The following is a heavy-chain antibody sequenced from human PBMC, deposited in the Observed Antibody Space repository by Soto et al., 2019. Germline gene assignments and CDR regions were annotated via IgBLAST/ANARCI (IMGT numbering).Heavy chain of an antibody. CDR3: ARDARGADL. D-gene: IGHD3-16*01. CDR2: IYYNGHT. CDR1: GDSINNYY. V-gene: IGHV4-59*01. Sequence: QVQLQESGPGRVKPSETLSLTCTVSGDSINNYYWAWIRQPPGKALEWIGYIYYNGHTRYHPSLNSRVTISLDTSKTHFSLKLTAVTAADTAIYYCARDARGADLWGQGTLVTVSS. J-gene: IGHJ4*02.